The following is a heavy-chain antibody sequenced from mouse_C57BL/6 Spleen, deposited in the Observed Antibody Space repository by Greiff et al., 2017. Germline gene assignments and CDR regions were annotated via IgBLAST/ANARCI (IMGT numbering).Heavy chain of an antibody. D-gene: IGHD1-1*01. Sequence: VQVVESGAELVRPGASVTLSCKASGYTFTDYEMHWVKQTPVHGLEWIGAIDPETGGTAYNQKFKGKAILTADKSSSTAYMELRSLTSEDSAVYYCTRDYGSSPAWFAYWGQGTLVTVSA. V-gene: IGHV1-15*01. CDR3: TRDYGSSPAWFAY. CDR2: IDPETGGT. J-gene: IGHJ3*01. CDR1: GYTFTDYE.